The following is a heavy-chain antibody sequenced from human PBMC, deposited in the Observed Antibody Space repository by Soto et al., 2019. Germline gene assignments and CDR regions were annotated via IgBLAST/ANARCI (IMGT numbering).Heavy chain of an antibody. CDR1: GFTFTTYA. V-gene: IGHV3-23*01. D-gene: IGHD6-13*01. J-gene: IGHJ4*02. CDR2: ISVSGDTT. Sequence: PGGSLRLSCAASGFTFTTYAMSWVRQAPGKGLEWVSTISVSGDTTYYADSVKGRFAVSRDNSKNTIYLQMNSLRAEDTAIYHCATRRNGLIAEYFDYWGQGTLVTVAS. CDR3: ATRRNGLIAEYFDY.